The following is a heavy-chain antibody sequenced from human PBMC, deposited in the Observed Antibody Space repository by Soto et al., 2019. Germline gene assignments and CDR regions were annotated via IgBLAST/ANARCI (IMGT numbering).Heavy chain of an antibody. V-gene: IGHV1-18*01. CDR1: GYTFTSYG. D-gene: IGHD4-17*01. J-gene: IGHJ5*02. CDR3: ARDTPPAVTKCRRSAP. CDR2: ISAYNGNT. Sequence: QVQLVQSGAEVKKPGASVKVSCKASGYTFTSYGISWVRQAPGQGLEWMGWISAYNGNTNYAQKLQGRVTMTTDTPTSTAHMERRRLRSDDTAVYYCARDTPPAVTKCRRSAPWGQGPLVTVSS.